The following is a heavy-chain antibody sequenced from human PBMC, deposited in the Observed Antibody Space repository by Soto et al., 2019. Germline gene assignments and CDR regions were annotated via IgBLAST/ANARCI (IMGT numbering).Heavy chain of an antibody. CDR1: GFSLSTSGVG. Sequence: QITLKESGPTLVKPTQTLTLTCTFSGFSLSTSGVGVGWIRQPPGKALEWLAVIYWDDDKRYSPSLKSRLTITNDTSKNQVVLTMTNMHPVDTATYYCAHQNYYGSGSYYPYYYYYYMDVWGKGTTVTVSS. J-gene: IGHJ6*03. CDR2: IYWDDDK. CDR3: AHQNYYGSGSYYPYYYYYYMDV. V-gene: IGHV2-5*02. D-gene: IGHD3-10*01.